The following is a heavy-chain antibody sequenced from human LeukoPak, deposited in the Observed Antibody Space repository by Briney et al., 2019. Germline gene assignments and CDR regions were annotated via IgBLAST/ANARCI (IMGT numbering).Heavy chain of an antibody. CDR3: AYGYSGYEPYYLDY. J-gene: IGHJ4*02. D-gene: IGHD5-12*01. CDR2: ISGSGGST. V-gene: IGHV3-23*01. CDR1: GFTFSSYA. Sequence: GGSLRLSCAASGFTFSSYAMSWVRQAPGKRLEWVSGISGSGGSTYYADSVKGRFTISRDNSKNTLYLQMNSLRAEDTAVYYCAYGYSGYEPYYLDYWGQGTLVTVSS.